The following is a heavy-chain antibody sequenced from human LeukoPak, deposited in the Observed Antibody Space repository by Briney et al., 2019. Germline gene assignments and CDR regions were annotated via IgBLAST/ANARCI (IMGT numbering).Heavy chain of an antibody. Sequence: GGSLRLSCAASGFTLRSYTMNWVRQAPGKGLEWVSSIGISSNKIYYADSVKGRFTISRDNSKNTLYLQMNSLRAEDTAVYYCAKGGHYGDYDYWGQGTLVTVSS. CDR3: AKGGHYGDYDY. D-gene: IGHD4-17*01. CDR1: GFTLRSYT. V-gene: IGHV3-21*04. CDR2: IGISSNKI. J-gene: IGHJ4*02.